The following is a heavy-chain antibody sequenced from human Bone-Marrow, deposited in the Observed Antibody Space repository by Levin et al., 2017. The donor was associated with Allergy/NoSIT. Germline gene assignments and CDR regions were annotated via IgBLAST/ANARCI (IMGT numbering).Heavy chain of an antibody. J-gene: IGHJ4*02. Sequence: VASVKVSCKASGGTFSSYTTSWVRQAPGQGLEWMGRIIPILGIANYAQKFQGRVTITADKSTSTAYMELSSLRSEDTAVYYCVIVPQPFGEPPPWSDYWGQGTLVTVSS. D-gene: IGHD3-10*01. CDR3: VIVPQPFGEPPPWSDY. CDR2: IIPILGIA. V-gene: IGHV1-69*02. CDR1: GGTFSSYT.